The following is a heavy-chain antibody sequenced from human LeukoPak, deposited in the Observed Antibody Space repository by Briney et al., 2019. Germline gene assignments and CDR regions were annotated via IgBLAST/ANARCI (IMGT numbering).Heavy chain of an antibody. CDR2: IFYSGST. J-gene: IGHJ4*02. D-gene: IGHD1-26*01. CDR3: ARLGATGYFDY. Sequence: PSETLSLTCTVSGGSISSSSYYWGWLRQPPGKGLEWIGSIFYSGSTYYNPSLKSRVTLSVDTSKNQFSLKLSSVTAADTAVYYCARLGATGYFDYWGQGTLVTVSS. V-gene: IGHV4-39*07. CDR1: GGSISSSSYY.